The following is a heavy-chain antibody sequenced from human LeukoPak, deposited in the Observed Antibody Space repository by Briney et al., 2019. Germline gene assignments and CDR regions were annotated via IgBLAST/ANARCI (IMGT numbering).Heavy chain of an antibody. CDR2: INHSGST. D-gene: IGHD6-6*01. J-gene: IGHJ6*04. CDR3: ASLEYSSSWAPYVDV. CDR1: GGSFSGYY. Sequence: SETLSLTCAVYGGSFSGYYWSWIRQPPGKGLEWIGEINHSGSTNYNPSLKSRVTISVDTSKNQFSLKLSSVTAADTAVYYCASLEYSSSWAPYVDVWGKGTTVTVSS. V-gene: IGHV4-34*01.